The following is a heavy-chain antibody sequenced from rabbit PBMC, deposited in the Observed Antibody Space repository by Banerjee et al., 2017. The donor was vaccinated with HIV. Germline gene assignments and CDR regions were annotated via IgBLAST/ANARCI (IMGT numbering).Heavy chain of an antibody. CDR3: ARGTYDGAGGDGYEGAFDP. J-gene: IGHJ2*01. CDR1: GFSFSSSYY. D-gene: IGHD6-1*01. CDR2: IYAGSSGST. Sequence: QEQLEESGGDLVKPEGSLTLTCTASGFSFSSSYYMCWVRQAPGKGLEWIGCIYAGSSGSTYYASWAKGRFTISKSTSLNTVTLQMTSLTAADTATYFCARGTYDGAGGDGYEGAFDPWGPGTLVPVS. V-gene: IGHV1S45*01.